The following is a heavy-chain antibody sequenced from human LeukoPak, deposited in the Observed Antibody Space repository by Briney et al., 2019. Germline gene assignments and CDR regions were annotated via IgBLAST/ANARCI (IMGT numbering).Heavy chain of an antibody. CDR1: GGSISSGVYY. D-gene: IGHD4-17*01. V-gene: IGHV4-31*03. CDR2: IYYSGST. Sequence: SEPLSLTCTVSGGSISSGVYYWSWIRQHPGKGLEWIGYIYYSGSTYYNPSPKSRVTISVDTSKNQFSLKLSSVTAADTAVYYCARGAPRDYGDYRGDAFDIWGQGTVVTVSS. CDR3: ARGAPRDYGDYRGDAFDI. J-gene: IGHJ3*02.